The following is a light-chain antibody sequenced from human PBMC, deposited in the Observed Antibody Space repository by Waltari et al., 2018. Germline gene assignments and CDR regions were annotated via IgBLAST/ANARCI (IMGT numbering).Light chain of an antibody. Sequence: QSALTQPASVSGSPGQSITISCTGTSSDVGGYNYVSWYQQHPGKAPILRIYGVSNRPSGVSNSFSGPKSGNTASLTISGLQAEDGADYYCSSYTSSSTLGVVFGGGTKLTVL. CDR1: SSDVGGYNY. CDR3: SSYTSSSTLGVV. J-gene: IGLJ2*01. CDR2: GVS. V-gene: IGLV2-14*01.